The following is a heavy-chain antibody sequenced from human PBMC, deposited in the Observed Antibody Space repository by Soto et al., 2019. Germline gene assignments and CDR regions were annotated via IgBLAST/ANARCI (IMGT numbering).Heavy chain of an antibody. CDR1: GFSLSTSGMC. J-gene: IGHJ6*02. D-gene: IGHD3-22*01. V-gene: IGHV2-70*01. CDR2: IDWDDDK. Sequence: SGPTLVNPTQTLTLTCTFSGFSLSTSGMCVSWIRQPPGKALEWLALIDWDDDKYYSTSLKTRLTISKDTSKNQVVLTMTNMDPVDTATYYCARIISGYYPPYYYGMDVWGQGTTVTVSS. CDR3: ARIISGYYPPYYYGMDV.